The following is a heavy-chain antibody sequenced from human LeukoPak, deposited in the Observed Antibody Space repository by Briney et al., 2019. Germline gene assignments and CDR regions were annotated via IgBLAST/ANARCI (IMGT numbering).Heavy chain of an antibody. CDR1: GFTVSTNY. V-gene: IGHV3-53*01. Sequence: PGGSLRLSCAASGFTVSTNYMSCVRQAPGKGLEWVSIIYSGSNTFYADSVKGRFTISRDSSTNTVYLQMNSLRAEDTAVYYCARGPSSSWYLDWGQGTLVTVSS. CDR2: IYSGSNT. J-gene: IGHJ4*02. D-gene: IGHD6-13*01. CDR3: ARGPSSSWYLD.